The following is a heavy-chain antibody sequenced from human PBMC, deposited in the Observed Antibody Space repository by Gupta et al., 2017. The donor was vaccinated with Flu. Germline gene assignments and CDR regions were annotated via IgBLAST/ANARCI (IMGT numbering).Heavy chain of an antibody. Sequence: EVQLLESAVGLLQPGGSLRPSFAASGFPFSSYATLWVRQATGKGLEWVSAISGSGGSTYYADSVKGRFTISRDNSKNTLYLQMNSLRAEDTAVYYCAKDSIVVVVAANYYYYYGMDVWGQGTTVTVSS. CDR3: AKDSIVVVVAANYYYYYGMDV. V-gene: IGHV3-23*01. J-gene: IGHJ6*02. CDR1: GFPFSSYA. D-gene: IGHD2-15*01. CDR2: ISGSGGST.